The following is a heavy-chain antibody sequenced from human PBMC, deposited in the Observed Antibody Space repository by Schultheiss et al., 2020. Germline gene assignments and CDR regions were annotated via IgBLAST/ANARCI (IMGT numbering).Heavy chain of an antibody. CDR1: GFTFSRYW. D-gene: IGHD5-12*01. Sequence: GESLKISCAASGFTFSRYWMHWVRQAPGKGLVWVSRVKGDGSSTNYADSVKGRFTISRDNAKNTMYLQMNSLRAEDTALYYCAKAASSDIVATMGWALFDYWGQGTLVTVSS. J-gene: IGHJ4*02. CDR3: AKAASSDIVATMGWALFDY. V-gene: IGHV3-74*01. CDR2: VKGDGSST.